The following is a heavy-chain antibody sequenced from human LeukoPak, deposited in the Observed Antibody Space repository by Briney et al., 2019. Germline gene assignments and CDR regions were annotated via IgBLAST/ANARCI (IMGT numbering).Heavy chain of an antibody. J-gene: IGHJ4*02. Sequence: KPSETLSLTCTVSCGSISSSSYYWGWIRQPPGKGLEWIGSIYYSGSTYYNPSLKSRVTISVDTSKNQFSLKLSSVTAADTAVYYCARDRGPKGSSWYFDYWGQGTLVTVSS. V-gene: IGHV4-39*02. CDR3: ARDRGPKGSSWYFDY. CDR2: IYYSGST. D-gene: IGHD6-13*01. CDR1: CGSISSSSYY.